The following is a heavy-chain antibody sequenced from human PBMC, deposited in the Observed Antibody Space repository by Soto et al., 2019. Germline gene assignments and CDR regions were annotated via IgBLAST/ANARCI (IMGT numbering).Heavy chain of an antibody. CDR3: ARGARLLPILDFDY. D-gene: IGHD1-26*01. CDR1: GYTFTSYG. Sequence: ASVKVSCKASGYTFTSYGISWVRQAPGQGLEWMGWISAYNGSTNYAQKLQGRVTMTTDTSTSTAYMELRSLRSDDTAVYYCARGARLLPILDFDYWGQGTLVTVSS. CDR2: ISAYNGST. J-gene: IGHJ4*02. V-gene: IGHV1-18*01.